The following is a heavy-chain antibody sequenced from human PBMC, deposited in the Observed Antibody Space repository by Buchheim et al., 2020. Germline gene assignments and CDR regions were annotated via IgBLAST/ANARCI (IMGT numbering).Heavy chain of an antibody. J-gene: IGHJ4*02. CDR1: GFTFSPSW. V-gene: IGHV3-74*01. Sequence: EVQLVESGGDLVRPGGSLRLSCAASGFTFSPSWMHWVRQAPGKGLVWLSRINTDGSVTDYADPVKGRFTISRDNAKNTLYLQMNSLRAEDTAVYYCARGQDNGASFCDYWGQGTL. CDR2: INTDGSVT. D-gene: IGHD4/OR15-4a*01. CDR3: ARGQDNGASFCDY.